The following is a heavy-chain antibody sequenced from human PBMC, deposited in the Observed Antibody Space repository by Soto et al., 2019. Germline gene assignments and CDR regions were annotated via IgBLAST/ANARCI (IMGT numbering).Heavy chain of an antibody. V-gene: IGHV2-70*04. Sequence: GSGPTLVNPTQTLTLTCTFSGFSLSTSGMRVSWIRQPPGKALEWLARIDWDDDKFYSTSLKTRLTISKDTSKNQVVPTMTNMDPVDTATYYCARTVHYYDSSGYYYPYYFDYWGQGTLVTVSS. D-gene: IGHD3-22*01. J-gene: IGHJ4*02. CDR1: GFSLSTSGMR. CDR2: IDWDDDK. CDR3: ARTVHYYDSSGYYYPYYFDY.